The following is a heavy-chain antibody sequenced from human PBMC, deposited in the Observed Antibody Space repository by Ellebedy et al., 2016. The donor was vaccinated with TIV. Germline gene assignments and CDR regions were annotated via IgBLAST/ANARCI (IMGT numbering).Heavy chain of an antibody. J-gene: IGHJ5*02. CDR2: IFYTGVT. CDR3: ARQIGGYGGRFDP. CDR1: GGSIATGSYY. D-gene: IGHD5-12*01. Sequence: MPSETLSLTCSLSGGSIATGSYYWAWLRQPQGKGLEWIASIFYTGVTYYNSSLESRLTISVDTSKNQFSLQLRSVTVADSALYYCARQIGGYGGRFDPWGQGARVTVSS. V-gene: IGHV4-39*01.